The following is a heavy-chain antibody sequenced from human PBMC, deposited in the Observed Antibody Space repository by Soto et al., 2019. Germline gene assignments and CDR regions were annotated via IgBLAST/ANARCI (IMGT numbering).Heavy chain of an antibody. V-gene: IGHV3-74*01. D-gene: IGHD4-4*01. Sequence: PGGSLRRSCPTSGFTFRDYWMHGVRQAPGRGLVWVSRINREGSSTSYADFVKGRFTISRDNAKNTLYLQMNSLRAEDTAVYYCAREMMTTVAIDYWGQGT. CDR1: GFTFRDYW. J-gene: IGHJ4*02. CDR2: INREGSST. CDR3: AREMMTTVAIDY.